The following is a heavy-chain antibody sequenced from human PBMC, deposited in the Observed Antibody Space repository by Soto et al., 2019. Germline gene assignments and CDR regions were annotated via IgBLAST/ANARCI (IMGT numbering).Heavy chain of an antibody. Sequence: EVQLLESGGGLVQPGGSLRLSCVASGFTFSTYAMSWVRQAPREGLKWVSTISGSGGTTYYADSVKGRFTISRDNSKNTLYLQVNSLRADVSAKYYCARYLRPTRCTIRYGMDVWGQGTTVTVSS. CDR2: ISGSGGTT. D-gene: IGHD3-9*01. V-gene: IGHV3-23*01. J-gene: IGHJ6*02. CDR1: GFTFSTYA. CDR3: ARYLRPTRCTIRYGMDV.